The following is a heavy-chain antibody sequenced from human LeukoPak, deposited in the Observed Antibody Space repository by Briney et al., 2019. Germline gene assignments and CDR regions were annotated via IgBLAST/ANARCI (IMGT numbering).Heavy chain of an antibody. CDR2: VYMSGST. J-gene: IGHJ4*02. D-gene: IGHD3-10*01. CDR3: AREGTSIWSFQPFDK. Sequence: SETLSLTCTVSGGSINNHYYNWFRQPAGEGLEWIGRVYMSGSTNYNPSLKSRVTMSIDTSKNQVSLRLISVTAADTAVYYCAREGTSIWSFQPFDKWGQGILVTVSS. CDR1: GGSINNHY. V-gene: IGHV4-4*07.